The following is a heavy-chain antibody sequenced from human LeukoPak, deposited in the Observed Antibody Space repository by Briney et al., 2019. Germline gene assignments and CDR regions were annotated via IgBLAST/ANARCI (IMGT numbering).Heavy chain of an antibody. V-gene: IGHV4-34*01. D-gene: IGHD5/OR15-5a*01. Sequence: PSETLSLTCAVYGGSFSDYYWSWIRQPPGKGLEWIGEINHSGSTNYNPSLKSRVTISLDTSKNQFSLKLSSVTAADTAVYYCAISREGLRGLRAFDYWGQGTLVTVSS. J-gene: IGHJ4*02. CDR1: GGSFSDYY. CDR2: INHSGST. CDR3: AISREGLRGLRAFDY.